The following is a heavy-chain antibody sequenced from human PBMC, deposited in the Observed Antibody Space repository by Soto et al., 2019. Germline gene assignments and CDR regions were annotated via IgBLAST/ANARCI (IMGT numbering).Heavy chain of an antibody. CDR3: ARVLGAMATGWFDP. CDR2: IIPIFGTA. J-gene: IGHJ5*02. CDR1: GGTFSSYA. V-gene: IGHV1-69*12. D-gene: IGHD5-18*01. Sequence: QVQLVQSGAEVKKPGSSVRVSCKASGGTFSSYAISWVRQAPGQGLEWMGGIIPIFGTANYAQKFQGRVTXXAXEXXSTAYMERSSLRSEDTAVYYCARVLGAMATGWFDPWGQGTLVTVSS.